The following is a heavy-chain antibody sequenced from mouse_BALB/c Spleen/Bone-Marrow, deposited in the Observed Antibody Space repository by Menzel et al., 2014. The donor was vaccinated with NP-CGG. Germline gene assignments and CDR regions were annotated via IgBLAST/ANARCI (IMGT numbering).Heavy chain of an antibody. CDR1: GYSFTDYT. CDR2: FNPNNGGT. V-gene: IGHV1-22*01. CDR3: ARAGWYDY. Sequence: EVQLQQSGPELVNPGSSVKMSCKTSGYSFTDYTIHWVKQSHGKSLEWIGNFNPNNGGTNYNQKFKDKATLTVDKSSRTAYMEFRSLTFEDSAVYYCARAGWYDYWGQGTTLTVSS. J-gene: IGHJ2*01. D-gene: IGHD1-1*02.